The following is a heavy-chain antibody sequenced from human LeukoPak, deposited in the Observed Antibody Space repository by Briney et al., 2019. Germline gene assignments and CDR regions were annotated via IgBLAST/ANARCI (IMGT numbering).Heavy chain of an antibody. V-gene: IGHV1-69*04. CDR1: GGTFSSYA. Sequence: SVKVSCKASGGTFSSYAISWVRQAPGQGLEWMGRIIPILGIANYAQKFQGRVTITADKSTSTAYMELSSLRSEDTAVYYCARDSPGWPFDYWGQGTLVTVSS. J-gene: IGHJ4*02. CDR3: ARDSPGWPFDY. CDR2: IIPILGIA.